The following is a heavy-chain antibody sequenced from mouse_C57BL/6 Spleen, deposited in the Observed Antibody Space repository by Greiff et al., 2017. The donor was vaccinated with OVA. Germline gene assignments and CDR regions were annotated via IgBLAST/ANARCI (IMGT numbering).Heavy chain of an antibody. CDR2: IDPSDSET. V-gene: IGHV1-52*01. CDR3: ASLLLGLRRGEYYFDY. Sequence: QVQLQQPGAELVRPGSSVKLSCKASGYTFTSYWMHWVKQRPIQGLEWIGNIDPSDSETHYNQKFKDKATLTVDKSSSTAYMQLSSLTSEDSAVYYGASLLLGLRRGEYYFDYWGQGTTLTVSS. D-gene: IGHD2-4*01. J-gene: IGHJ2*01. CDR1: GYTFTSYW.